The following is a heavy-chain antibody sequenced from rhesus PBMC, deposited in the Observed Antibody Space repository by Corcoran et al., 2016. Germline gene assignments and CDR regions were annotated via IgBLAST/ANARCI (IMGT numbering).Heavy chain of an antibody. J-gene: IGHJ4*01. V-gene: IGHV4-73*01. CDR3: ASVDYGSGFPDF. CDR2: IDFNTAST. Sequence: QVRLQQWGEGLVKPSETLSLTCAVYGGSISAYFWTWLRQPPGKGLEWIGNIDFNTASTNYNPSLKNRVTFSKDTSKDQFSLKLNSVTAADTAVYYCASVDYGSGFPDFWGQGVLVTVSS. CDR1: GGSISAYF. D-gene: IGHD3-28*01.